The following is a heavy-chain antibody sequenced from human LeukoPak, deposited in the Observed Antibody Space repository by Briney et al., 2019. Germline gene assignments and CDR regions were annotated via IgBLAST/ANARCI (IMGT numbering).Heavy chain of an antibody. D-gene: IGHD3-10*01. CDR2: IYYSGST. V-gene: IGHV4-39*07. CDR3: ARDLHYGSGSQDLFFDI. J-gene: IGHJ3*02. CDR1: GGSISSSSYY. Sequence: SETLSLTCTVSGGSISSSSYYWGWIRQPPGKGLEWIGSIYYSGSTYYNPSLKSRVTISVDTSKNQFSLKLSSVTAADTAVYYCARDLHYGSGSQDLFFDIWGQGTMVTVSS.